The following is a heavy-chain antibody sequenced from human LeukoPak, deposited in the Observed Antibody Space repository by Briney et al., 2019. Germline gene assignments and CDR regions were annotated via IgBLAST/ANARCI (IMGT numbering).Heavy chain of an antibody. Sequence: PGGSLRLSCAASGFTFSSYWMSWVRQAPGKGLEWVANIKQDGSEKYYVDSVKGRFTISRDNAKNSPYLQMNSLRAEDTALYYCAKGGIVVVTAPDYWGQGTLVTVSS. J-gene: IGHJ4*02. CDR3: AKGGIVVVTAPDY. V-gene: IGHV3-7*03. CDR1: GFTFSSYW. D-gene: IGHD2-21*02. CDR2: IKQDGSEK.